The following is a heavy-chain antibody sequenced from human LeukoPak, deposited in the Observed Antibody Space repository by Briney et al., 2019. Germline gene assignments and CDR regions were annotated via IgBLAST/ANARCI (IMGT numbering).Heavy chain of an antibody. CDR3: ARASMTIYYYYMDV. J-gene: IGHJ6*03. CDR1: GYTFTGYY. CDR2: INPNSGGT. Sequence: ASVKVSCKASGYTFTGYYMHWVRQAPGQGLEWMGWINPNSGGTNYAQKFQGRVTMTRDTSISTAYMELSRLTSDDTAVYYCARASMTIYYYYMDVWGKGTTVSVSS. V-gene: IGHV1-2*02. D-gene: IGHD3-3*01.